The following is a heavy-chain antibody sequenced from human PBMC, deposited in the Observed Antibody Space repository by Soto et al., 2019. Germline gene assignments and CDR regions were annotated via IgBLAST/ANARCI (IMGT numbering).Heavy chain of an antibody. CDR1: GFTFSSYV. CDR3: ARPRSMSSSGFDI. Sequence: GGALRLSCAASGFTFSSYVMSWVRQAPGKGLEGVSAISGSGGSTYYADSVKGRFTISRDNAKNTLYLEMNSLRAEDTAVYYCARPRSMSSSGFDIWGQGTMVTVSS. V-gene: IGHV3-23*01. J-gene: IGHJ3*02. CDR2: ISGSGGST. D-gene: IGHD6-6*01.